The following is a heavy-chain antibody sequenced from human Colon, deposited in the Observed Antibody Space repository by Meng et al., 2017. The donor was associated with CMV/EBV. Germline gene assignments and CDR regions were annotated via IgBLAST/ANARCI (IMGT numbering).Heavy chain of an antibody. CDR1: GYTFTGYY. Sequence: QGQLVPSGAEVKKPGASVKVSCKASGYTFTGYYMHWVRQAPGQGLEWMGWINPNSGGTNYAQKFQGRVTMTRDTSISTAYMELSRLRSDDTAVYYCARAPYNWNDEGWFDPWGQGTLVTVSS. CDR3: ARAPYNWNDEGWFDP. J-gene: IGHJ5*02. CDR2: INPNSGGT. V-gene: IGHV1-2*02. D-gene: IGHD1-20*01.